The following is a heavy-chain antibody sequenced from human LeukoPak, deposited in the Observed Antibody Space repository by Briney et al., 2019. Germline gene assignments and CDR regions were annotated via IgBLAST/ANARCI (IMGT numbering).Heavy chain of an antibody. Sequence: GGSLRPSCAASGFTFSTYPMTWVRQAPGKGLEWVSSLSGSGANTYYADSVKGRFTISRDNSKNTLYLQMSSLRVDDTALYYCAKIIASATTYWGQGTLVSVSS. J-gene: IGHJ4*02. CDR3: AKIIASATTY. CDR1: GFTFSTYP. V-gene: IGHV3-23*01. CDR2: LSGSGANT. D-gene: IGHD6-13*01.